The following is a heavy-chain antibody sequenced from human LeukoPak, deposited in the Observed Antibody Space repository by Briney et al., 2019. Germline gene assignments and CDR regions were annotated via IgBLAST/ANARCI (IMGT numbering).Heavy chain of an antibody. J-gene: IGHJ4*02. V-gene: IGHV4-34*01. D-gene: IGHD1-26*01. CDR2: INHSGGT. CDR1: GGSFSGYY. Sequence: PSETLSLTCAVYGGSFSGYYWSWIRQPPGKGLEWIGEINHSGGTNYNPSLKSRVTISVDTSKNQFSLKLSSVTAAVTAVYYCARGALWYSGSYYHYWGQGTLVTVSS. CDR3: ARGALWYSGSYYHY.